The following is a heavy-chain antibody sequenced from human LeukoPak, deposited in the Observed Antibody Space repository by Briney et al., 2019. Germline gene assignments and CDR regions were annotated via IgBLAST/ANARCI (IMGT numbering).Heavy chain of an antibody. CDR2: ISSSSSYI. V-gene: IGHV3-21*01. D-gene: IGHD3-22*01. J-gene: IGHJ6*02. Sequence: PGESLRLSCAASGFTFSSYSMNCVRQAPGKGLEWVSSISSSSSYIYYADSVKGRFTISRDNAKNSLFLQMNSLRAEDTAVYYCARDSDFDSSGYYPYYYYYYNMDVWGQGTTVTVSS. CDR1: GFTFSSYS. CDR3: ARDSDFDSSGYYPYYYYYYNMDV.